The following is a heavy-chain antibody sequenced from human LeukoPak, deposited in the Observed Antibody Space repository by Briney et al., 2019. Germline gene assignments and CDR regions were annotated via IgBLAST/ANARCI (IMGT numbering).Heavy chain of an antibody. CDR1: GGSISSGGYC. CDR3: ARDPVEWELLLDY. V-gene: IGHV4-31*03. D-gene: IGHD1-26*01. J-gene: IGHJ4*02. CDR2: IYYSGST. Sequence: SETLSLTCTVSGGSISSGGYCWSWIRQHPGKGLEWIGYIYYSGSTYYNPSLKSRVTISVDTSKNQFSLKLSSVTAADTAVYYCARDPVEWELLLDYWGQGTLVTVSS.